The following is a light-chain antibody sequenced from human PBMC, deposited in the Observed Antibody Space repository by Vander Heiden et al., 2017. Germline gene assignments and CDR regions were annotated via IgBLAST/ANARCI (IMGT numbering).Light chain of an antibody. Sequence: IVMTQSPATLSLSPGERATLSGRASNRISRNLAWYQQKPVQPPRPLIHGASTTATGIPERFSGSRSETDFTLTISSLQSEDFAVYYCQQDNNGPRTFGQGTKVELK. CDR2: GAS. CDR1: NRISRN. J-gene: IGKJ1*01. CDR3: QQDNNGPRT. V-gene: IGKV3-15*01.